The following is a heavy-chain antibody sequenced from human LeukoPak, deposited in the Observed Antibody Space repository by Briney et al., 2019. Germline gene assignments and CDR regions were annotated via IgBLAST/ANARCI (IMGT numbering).Heavy chain of an antibody. CDR3: ARAGGYSYGFENWFDP. J-gene: IGHJ5*02. CDR2: IYYSGST. V-gene: IGHV4-39*07. Sequence: SETLSLTCTVSGGSISSSSYYWGWIRQPPGTGLEWIGSIYYSGSTYYNPSLKSRVTISVDTSKNQFSLKLSSVTAADTAVYYCARAGGYSYGFENWFDPWGQGTLVTVSS. CDR1: GGSISSSSYY. D-gene: IGHD5-18*01.